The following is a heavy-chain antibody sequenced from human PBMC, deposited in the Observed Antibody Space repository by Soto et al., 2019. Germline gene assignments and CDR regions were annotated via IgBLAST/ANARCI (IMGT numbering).Heavy chain of an antibody. Sequence: EVQLVESGGGLVKPGGSLRLSCAASGFTFSSYSMNWVRQAPGKGLEWVSSISSSSSYIYYADSVKGRFTISRDNAKNSLSLQMNSLRAEDTAVYYCARDREDIVVVVAATPVAFDYWGQGTLVTVSS. V-gene: IGHV3-21*01. J-gene: IGHJ4*02. CDR3: ARDREDIVVVVAATPVAFDY. CDR2: ISSSSSYI. CDR1: GFTFSSYS. D-gene: IGHD2-15*01.